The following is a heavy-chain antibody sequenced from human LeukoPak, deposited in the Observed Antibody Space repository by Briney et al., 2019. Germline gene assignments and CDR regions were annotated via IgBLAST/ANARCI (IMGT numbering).Heavy chain of an antibody. D-gene: IGHD5-18*01. CDR2: IYTSGST. Sequence: SETLSLTCTVSGGSISSSYWSWIRQPAGKGLEWIGRIYTSGSTNYNPSLKSRVTMSLDTSKNQFSLKLSSVTAADTAVYYCAVDTALIRGLDYWGQGTLVTVSS. CDR1: GGSISSSY. CDR3: AVDTALIRGLDY. V-gene: IGHV4-4*07. J-gene: IGHJ4*02.